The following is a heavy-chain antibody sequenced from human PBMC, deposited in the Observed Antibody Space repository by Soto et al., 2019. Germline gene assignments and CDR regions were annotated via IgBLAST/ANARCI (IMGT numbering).Heavy chain of an antibody. CDR3: ARWPQPRYTADPYAVDV. Sequence: QVHLVQSGTEVKKPGSSVKVSCKASGGTFSSSGFSWVRQAPGQGLDWMGMIVPSLDTTNYAQKFQARVTITADEVKSTAYMELRSLRSEDTAVYYCARWPQPRYTADPYAVDVWGQGTRVIVSS. J-gene: IGHJ6*02. V-gene: IGHV1-69*11. CDR2: IVPSLDTT. D-gene: IGHD3-16*02. CDR1: GGTFSSSG.